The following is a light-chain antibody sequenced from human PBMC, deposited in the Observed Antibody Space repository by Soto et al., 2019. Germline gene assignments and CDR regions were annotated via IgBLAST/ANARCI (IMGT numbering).Light chain of an antibody. Sequence: QSVLNQPASVSGSPGQPITISCTGTSSEVGYYNYVSWYQQHPGKAPKLMIYDVRNRPSGVSNPFSGSKSGNTASLTISELQAEDEADYYCSSYTSSSTLNYVFGTGTKVTVL. CDR2: DVR. CDR1: SSEVGYYNY. J-gene: IGLJ1*01. CDR3: SSYTSSSTLNYV. V-gene: IGLV2-14*03.